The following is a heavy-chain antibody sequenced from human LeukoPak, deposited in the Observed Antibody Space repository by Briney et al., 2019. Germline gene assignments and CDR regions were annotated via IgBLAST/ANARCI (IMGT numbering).Heavy chain of an antibody. CDR1: GFTFSSYA. CDR2: ISGSGGST. D-gene: IGHD5-12*01. J-gene: IGHJ6*02. Sequence: PGGSLRLSCAASGFTFSSYAMSWVRQAPGKGLEWVSAISGSGGSTYYADSVKGRFTISRDNSKNTLYLQMNSLRAEDTAVYYCAKDLFSGYDWGLIYYYYGMDVWGQGTTVTVSS. V-gene: IGHV3-23*01. CDR3: AKDLFSGYDWGLIYYYYGMDV.